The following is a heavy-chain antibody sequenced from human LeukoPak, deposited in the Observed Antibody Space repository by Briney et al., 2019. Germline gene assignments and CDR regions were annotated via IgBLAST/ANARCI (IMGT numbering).Heavy chain of an antibody. V-gene: IGHV4-28*01. CDR3: ARKPNAVYWFDP. CDR1: GYSISSDNW. Sequence: SETLSLTCAVSGYSISSDNWWGWIRPPPGKGLEWIGYIHYSGITYYSPSLKSRVTLSVDTSKNQFSLRLSSVTAVDTAVYYCARKPNAVYWFDPWGQGTLVTVSS. CDR2: IHYSGIT. J-gene: IGHJ5*02. D-gene: IGHD4/OR15-4a*01.